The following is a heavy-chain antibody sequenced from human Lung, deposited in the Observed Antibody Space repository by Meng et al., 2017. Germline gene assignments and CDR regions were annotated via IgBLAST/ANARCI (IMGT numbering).Heavy chain of an antibody. D-gene: IGHD1-26*01. Sequence: QVQLQESGPGLVEPSGTLSLTCAVSGCSITSSTWWSWVRQTPGKGLEWFGEIFHSGSTNYNPPLESRVTISVDKSKNQFSLKVYSVTAADTATYYCARFDISSSGRGDYWGQGILVTVSS. CDR3: ARFDISSSGRGDY. CDR2: IFHSGST. J-gene: IGHJ4*02. CDR1: GCSITSSTW. V-gene: IGHV4-4*02.